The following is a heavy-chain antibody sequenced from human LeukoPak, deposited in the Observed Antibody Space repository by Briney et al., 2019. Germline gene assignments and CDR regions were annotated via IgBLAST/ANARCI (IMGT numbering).Heavy chain of an antibody. Sequence: SGSTLVNSTQTLTLTCTFSGFSLSTSGMCVSWILQPPGQALEWLARIDWDDDKYYSTSLKTRLTISNDTSKNQVVLTMTNMDPVDTATYYCARTTYSHGHYFDYWGQGTLVTVS. CDR1: GFSLSTSGMC. CDR2: IDWDDDK. D-gene: IGHD3-10*01. V-gene: IGHV2-70*11. CDR3: ARTTYSHGHYFDY. J-gene: IGHJ4*02.